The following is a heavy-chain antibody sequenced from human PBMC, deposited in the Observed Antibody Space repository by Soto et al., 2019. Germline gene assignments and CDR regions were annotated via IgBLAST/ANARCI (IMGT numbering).Heavy chain of an antibody. V-gene: IGHV3-23*01. Sequence: GGSLRLSCAASGFTFSSYAMSWVRQAPGKGLEWVSAISGSGGSTYYADSVKGQFTISRDNSKNTLYLQMNSLRAEDTAVYYCAKGPQHYDFWSGYYLVDYYYGMDVWGQGTTVTVSS. CDR3: AKGPQHYDFWSGYYLVDYYYGMDV. CDR1: GFTFSSYA. J-gene: IGHJ6*02. D-gene: IGHD3-3*01. CDR2: ISGSGGST.